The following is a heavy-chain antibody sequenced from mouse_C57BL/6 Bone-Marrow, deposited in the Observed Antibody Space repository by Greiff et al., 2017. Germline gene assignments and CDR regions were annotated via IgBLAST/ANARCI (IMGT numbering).Heavy chain of an antibody. CDR3: AKRVDDGYYGSAMDY. D-gene: IGHD2-3*01. V-gene: IGHV2-4*01. Sequence: QVQLQQSGPGLVQPSQSLSITCTVSGFSLTSYGVHWVRQPPGKGLEWLGVIWSGGSTDYNAAFISRLSISKDNSKSQVFFKMNSLQADDTAIYYCAKRVDDGYYGSAMDYWGQGTSVTVSS. CDR1: GFSLTSYG. CDR2: IWSGGST. J-gene: IGHJ4*01.